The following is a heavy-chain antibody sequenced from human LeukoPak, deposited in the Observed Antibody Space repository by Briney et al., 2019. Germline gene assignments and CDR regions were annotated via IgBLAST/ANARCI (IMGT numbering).Heavy chain of an antibody. J-gene: IGHJ4*02. D-gene: IGHD3-10*01. Sequence: SETLSLPCTVSGGPISRVGYYWGWIPQPQGKGLEWIGNIYYSGSTYYNPSLKSRLTISVDTPKSHFSLKLTSVSAADTAVYYCARRSDYSGSGSYYYFDYWGQGILVTVSS. CDR3: ARRSDYSGSGSYYYFDY. V-gene: IGHV4-31*03. CDR2: IYYSGST. CDR1: GGPISRVGYY.